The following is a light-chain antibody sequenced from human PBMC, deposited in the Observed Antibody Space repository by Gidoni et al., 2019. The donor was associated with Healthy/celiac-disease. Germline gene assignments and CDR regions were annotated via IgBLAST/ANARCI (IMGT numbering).Light chain of an antibody. CDR1: QSISSW. Sequence: DIQMTQSPSTLSASVGDRVTIPCRASQSISSWLVWYQQKPGKAPKLLIYDASSLESGVPSRFSGSGSGTEFTLTISSLQPDDFATYYCQQYNSYPLTFGGGTKVEIK. CDR3: QQYNSYPLT. CDR2: DAS. V-gene: IGKV1-5*01. J-gene: IGKJ4*01.